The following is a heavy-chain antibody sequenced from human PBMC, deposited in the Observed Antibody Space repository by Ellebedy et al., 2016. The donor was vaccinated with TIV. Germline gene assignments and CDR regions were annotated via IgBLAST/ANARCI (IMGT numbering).Heavy chain of an antibody. D-gene: IGHD3-10*01. CDR3: ARARYYGSGSYPHPLDY. CDR2: ISSSSSYT. V-gene: IGHV3-11*06. Sequence: GGSLRLSCVVSGFSFSDYYMSWIRQAPGKGLEWVSYISSSSSYTNYADSVKGRFTISRDNAKNSLYLQMNSLRAEDTAVYYCARARYYGSGSYPHPLDYWGQGTLVTVSS. J-gene: IGHJ4*02. CDR1: GFSFSDYY.